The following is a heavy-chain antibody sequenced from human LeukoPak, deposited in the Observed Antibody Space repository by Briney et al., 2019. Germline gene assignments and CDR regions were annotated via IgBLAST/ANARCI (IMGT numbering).Heavy chain of an antibody. Sequence: PSETLSLTCTVSGGSISSSSYYWGWIRQPPGKGLEWVSSISSSSSYIYYADSVKGRFTISRDNAKNSLYLQMNSLRAEDTAVYYCAREGYYGSGSYYWGQGTLVTVSS. D-gene: IGHD3-10*01. CDR2: ISSSSSYI. V-gene: IGHV3-21*01. J-gene: IGHJ4*02. CDR1: GGSISSSS. CDR3: AREGYYGSGSYY.